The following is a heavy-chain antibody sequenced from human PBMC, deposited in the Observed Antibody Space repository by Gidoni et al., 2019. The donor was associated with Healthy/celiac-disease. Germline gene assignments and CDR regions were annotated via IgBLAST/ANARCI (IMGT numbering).Heavy chain of an antibody. J-gene: IGHJ4*02. CDR1: GFTFSSYS. V-gene: IGHV3-48*01. CDR2: MSSSSSTI. D-gene: IGHD5-12*01. Sequence: EVQLVESGGGLVQPGGSLRLSCAASGFTFSSYSRNWVRQAPGKGLEWVSYMSSSSSTIYYADSVKGRFTISRDNAKNSLYLQMNSLRAEDTAVYYCARPYSGYDYVSHWGQGTLVTVSS. CDR3: ARPYSGYDYVSH.